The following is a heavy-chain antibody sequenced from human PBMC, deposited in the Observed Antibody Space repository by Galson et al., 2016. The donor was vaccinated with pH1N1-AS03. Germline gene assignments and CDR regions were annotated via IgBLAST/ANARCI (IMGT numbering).Heavy chain of an antibody. V-gene: IGHV1-46*01. D-gene: IGHD3-16*02. CDR3: ARRYYFDY. CDR2: IDPSGGPT. CDR1: GYTLTRYY. J-gene: IGHJ4*02. Sequence: SVKVSCKASGYTLTRYYMHWVRQAPGQRLEWMGNIDPSGGPTTYAPKFQGRITITTDTSTSTVYMELVSLRSEDTAVYYCARRYYFDYWGQGTLVTVSS.